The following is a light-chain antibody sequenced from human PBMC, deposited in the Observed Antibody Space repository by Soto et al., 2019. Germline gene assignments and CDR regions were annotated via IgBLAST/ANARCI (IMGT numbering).Light chain of an antibody. V-gene: IGKV1-27*01. J-gene: IGKJ5*01. CDR1: QGISNF. Sequence: DIKMTQSPSSLSACVGDRVTITCRASQGISNFLAWYQQKPGKVPKLLISAASTLQSGVPSRFSGSGSGTDFTLTITSLQPEDVATYYCQKYSSVITFGQGTRLEIK. CDR3: QKYSSVIT. CDR2: AAS.